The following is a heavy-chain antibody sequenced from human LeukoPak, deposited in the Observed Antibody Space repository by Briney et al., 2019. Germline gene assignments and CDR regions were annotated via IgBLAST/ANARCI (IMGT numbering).Heavy chain of an antibody. Sequence: GGSLRLSCAASGFTFSSYAMSWVRRAPGKGLEWVSAISGSGGSTYYADPVKGRFTISRDNSKNTLYLQMNSLRAEDTAVYYCAKVGLTMVRGVISYFDYWGQGTLVTVSS. CDR3: AKVGLTMVRGVISYFDY. J-gene: IGHJ4*02. D-gene: IGHD3-10*01. CDR2: ISGSGGST. CDR1: GFTFSSYA. V-gene: IGHV3-23*01.